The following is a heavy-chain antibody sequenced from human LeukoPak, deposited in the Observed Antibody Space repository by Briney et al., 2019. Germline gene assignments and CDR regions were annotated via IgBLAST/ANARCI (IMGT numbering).Heavy chain of an antibody. D-gene: IGHD2-2*01. V-gene: IGHV3-30*02. CDR1: GFTFSSYG. Sequence: PGGSLRLSCAASGFTFSSYGMHWVRQAPGKGLEWVAFIRYDGGNKYYADSVKGRFTISRDNSKNTLYLQMNSLRAEDTAVYYCAKDFGCSSTSCYRSYYYYMDVWGKGTTVTVSS. CDR3: AKDFGCSSTSCYRSYYYYMDV. J-gene: IGHJ6*03. CDR2: IRYDGGNK.